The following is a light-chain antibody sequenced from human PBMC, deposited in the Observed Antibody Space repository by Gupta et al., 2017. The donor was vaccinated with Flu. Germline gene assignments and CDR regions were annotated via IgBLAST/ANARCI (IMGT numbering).Light chain of an antibody. V-gene: IGLV1-40*01. Sequence: VTIYCTGSSSNIGAGYDVHWYQQLPGTAPKLLIYSNSNRPSGVPDRFSGSKSGTSASLAITGLQAEDEADYYCQSYDSSLSGSVFGGETKLTVL. CDR3: QSYDSSLSGSV. J-gene: IGLJ2*01. CDR2: SNS. CDR1: SSNIGAGYD.